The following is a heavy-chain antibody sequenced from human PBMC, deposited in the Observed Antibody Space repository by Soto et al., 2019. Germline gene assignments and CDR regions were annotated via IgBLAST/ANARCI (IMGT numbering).Heavy chain of an antibody. CDR1: GFSFSSYG. D-gene: IGHD1-26*01. V-gene: IGHV3-33*01. Sequence: QEQLVESGGGVVQPGRSLRLSCVASGFSFSSYGMHWVRQAPGKGLEWVAHIWYDGTYKYYADSVKGRFTISRDNSKNTLYLQKNSLRAEDTAMFYCARARAIYPRYYFDLWGRGTLVTVSS. J-gene: IGHJ2*01. CDR3: ARARAIYPRYYFDL. CDR2: IWYDGTYK.